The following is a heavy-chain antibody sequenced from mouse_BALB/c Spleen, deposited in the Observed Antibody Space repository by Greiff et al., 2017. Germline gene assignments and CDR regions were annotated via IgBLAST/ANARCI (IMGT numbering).Heavy chain of an antibody. D-gene: IGHD1-1*01. Sequence: EVKLVESGGGLVKPGGSLKLSCAASGFTFSDYYMYWVRQTPEKRLEWVATISDGGSYTYYPDSVKGRFTISRDNAKNNLYLQMSSLKSEDTAMYYCARGITHYYAMDYWGQGTSVTVSS. J-gene: IGHJ4*01. CDR1: GFTFSDYY. V-gene: IGHV5-4*02. CDR2: ISDGGSYT. CDR3: ARGITHYYAMDY.